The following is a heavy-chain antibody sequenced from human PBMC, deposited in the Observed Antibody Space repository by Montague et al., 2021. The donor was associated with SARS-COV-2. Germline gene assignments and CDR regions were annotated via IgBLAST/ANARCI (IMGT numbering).Heavy chain of an antibody. Sequence: SGSTNYNPSLKSRVTISVDTSKNQVSLKLSSVTAADTAVYYCARVGVGTIVRGVIPAYYYCGMAVGVHGTTVTFSS. CDR2: SGST. V-gene: IGHV4-61*02. CDR3: ARVGVGTIVRGVIPAYYYCGMAV. D-gene: IGHD3-10*01. J-gene: IGHJ6*02.